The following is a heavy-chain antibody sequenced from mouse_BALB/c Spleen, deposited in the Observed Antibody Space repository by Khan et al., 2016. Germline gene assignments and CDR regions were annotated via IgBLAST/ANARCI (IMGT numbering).Heavy chain of an antibody. Sequence: EVQLQESGAELVKPGASVKSSCTASGFNIKDTYMHWVKQRPEQGLEWIGRIDPANGNTKYDPKFQGNATITADTSSNTAYLQLSSVPSEDTADCSRARASYMTEGVDEWGQGTAGTVSS. CDR3: ARASYMTEGVDE. V-gene: IGHV14-3*02. J-gene: IGHJ4*01. D-gene: IGHD1-3*01. CDR1: GFNIKDTY. CDR2: IDPANGNT.